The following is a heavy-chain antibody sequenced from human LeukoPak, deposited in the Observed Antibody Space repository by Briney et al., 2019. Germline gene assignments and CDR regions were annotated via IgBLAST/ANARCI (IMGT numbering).Heavy chain of an antibody. D-gene: IGHD6-13*01. Sequence: SETLSLTCTVSGGSISSYYWSWIRQPPGKGLEWIGYIYYSGSTNYNPSLKSRVTISVDTSKNQFSLKLSSVTAADTAVYYCARDQGIAAADAFDIWGQGTMVTVSS. J-gene: IGHJ3*02. V-gene: IGHV4-59*12. CDR1: GGSISSYY. CDR2: IYYSGST. CDR3: ARDQGIAAADAFDI.